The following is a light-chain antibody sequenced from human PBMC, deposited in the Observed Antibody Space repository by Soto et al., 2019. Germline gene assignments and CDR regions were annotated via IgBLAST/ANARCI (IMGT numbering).Light chain of an antibody. CDR3: ATWDDSLNGV. CDR2: RNN. J-gene: IGLJ3*02. V-gene: IGLV1-44*01. Sequence: QSVLTQPPSASGTPGQRITISCSGRSSNIGRNSVNWYQQLPGTAPKLLIYRNNLRPSGVPDRFSGSKSGTSASLAISGLQSEDEADYYCATWDDSLNGVFGGGTNLTVL. CDR1: SSNIGRNS.